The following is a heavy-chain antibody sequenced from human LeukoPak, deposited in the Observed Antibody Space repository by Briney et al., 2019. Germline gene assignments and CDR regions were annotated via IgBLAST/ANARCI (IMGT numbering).Heavy chain of an antibody. Sequence: PGGSLRLSCAVSGFLFSDYWMNWVRQAPGKGLEWVASINQNGGEKSYVDSVKGRFTISRDNTKNSVYLQMSSLRAEDTAVYYCARDGTAPGLYFDSWGQGTLVTVSS. CDR2: INQNGGEK. V-gene: IGHV3-7*01. CDR3: ARDGTAPGLYFDS. J-gene: IGHJ4*01. D-gene: IGHD6-13*01. CDR1: GFLFSDYW.